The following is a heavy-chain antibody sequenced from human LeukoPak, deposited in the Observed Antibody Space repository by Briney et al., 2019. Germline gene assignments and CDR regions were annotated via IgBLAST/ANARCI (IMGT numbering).Heavy chain of an antibody. CDR1: GGSFSGYY. J-gene: IGHJ5*02. D-gene: IGHD6-19*01. CDR3: ARGGRSGWYDWFDP. V-gene: IGHV4-34*01. Sequence: SETLSLNCAVYGGSFSGYYWSWIRQPPGKGLEWIGEINHSGSTNYNPSLKSRVTISVDTSKNQFSLKLSSVTAADTAVYYCARGGRSGWYDWFDPWGQGTLVTVSS. CDR2: INHSGST.